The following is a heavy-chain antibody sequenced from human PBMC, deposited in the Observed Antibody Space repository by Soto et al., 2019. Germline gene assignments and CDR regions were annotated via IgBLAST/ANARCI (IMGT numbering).Heavy chain of an antibody. V-gene: IGHV3-11*06. Sequence: GGSLRLSCAASGFTFSDYYMSWIRQAPGKGLEWVSYISSSSSYTNYADSVKGRFTISRDNSKNTLYLQMNSLRAEDTAVYYCARDQGNWHYGYHWFDPWGQATLVTVSS. D-gene: IGHD1-7*01. J-gene: IGHJ5*02. CDR2: ISSSSSYT. CDR1: GFTFSDYY. CDR3: ARDQGNWHYGYHWFDP.